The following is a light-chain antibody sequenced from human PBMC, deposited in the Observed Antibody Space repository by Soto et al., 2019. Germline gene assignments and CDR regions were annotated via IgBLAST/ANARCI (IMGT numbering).Light chain of an antibody. CDR2: AAY. CDR3: LQASDYPRT. CDR1: QGIMTE. J-gene: IGKJ1*01. V-gene: IGKV1-6*01. Sequence: ATQMTQSPSYLSASVGDRVTIACRASQGIMTELAWYQQKRGEAPKHLIYAAYALEGGVPSRFSGSGSGTDFSLTISKLRPEDFATYSCLQASDYPRTFGQGTKV.